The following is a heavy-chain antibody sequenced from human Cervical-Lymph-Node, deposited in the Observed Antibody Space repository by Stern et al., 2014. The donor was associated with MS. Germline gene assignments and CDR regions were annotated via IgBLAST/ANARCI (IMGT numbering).Heavy chain of an antibody. Sequence: VQLVQSGGDLVQPVGSLRLSCTGTGLTLSDHCVSWVRQAPGTGLEWPSLIDSSGAAHSPHSPTGPFTISSDHSKEPVYPQTNSLTPKDRAVYYGAGGTTAIPDHDDVDYEEIYYLGMDVWGQGTTVTVS. D-gene: IGHD4-17*01. CDR2: IDSSGAA. J-gene: IGHJ6*02. CDR3: AGGTTAIPDHDDVDYEEIYYLGMDV. V-gene: IGHV3-66*02. CDR1: GLTLSDHC.